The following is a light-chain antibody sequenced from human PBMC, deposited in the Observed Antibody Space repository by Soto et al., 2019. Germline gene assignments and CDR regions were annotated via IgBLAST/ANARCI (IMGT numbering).Light chain of an antibody. Sequence: DIQMTQSPSSLSASVGDRVTITCRASQSIVTYLNWYLQKPGKAPKLLIYAASNLQSGVPSRFSGSGSGTDFTLTISSLQPDDFATYYCQQFAISTTFGQGTKVDIK. J-gene: IGKJ1*01. CDR1: QSIVTY. CDR3: QQFAISTT. CDR2: AAS. V-gene: IGKV1-39*01.